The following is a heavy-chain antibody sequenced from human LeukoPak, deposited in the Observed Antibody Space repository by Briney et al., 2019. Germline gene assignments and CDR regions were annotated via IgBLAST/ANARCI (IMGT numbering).Heavy chain of an antibody. Sequence: SVKVSCKASGGTFSSYAISWVRQAPGQGLEWMGRIIPILGIANYAQKFQGRVTITADKSTSTAYMELSSLRSEDTAVYYCARDPRTSYYYDSSGSDLYYFDYWGQGTLVTVSS. CDR2: IIPILGIA. J-gene: IGHJ4*02. CDR1: GGTFSSYA. V-gene: IGHV1-69*04. CDR3: ARDPRTSYYYDSSGSDLYYFDY. D-gene: IGHD3-22*01.